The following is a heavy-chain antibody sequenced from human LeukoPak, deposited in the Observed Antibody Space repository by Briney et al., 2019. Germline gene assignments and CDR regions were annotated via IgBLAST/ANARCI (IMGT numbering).Heavy chain of an antibody. D-gene: IGHD6-19*01. J-gene: IGHJ4*02. V-gene: IGHV4-59*08. Sequence: PSETLSLTCTVSGGSISSYYWSWIRQPPGKGLEWIGYIYHSGSTNYNPSLKSRVTISVDTSKNQFSLKLSSVTAADTAVYYCARHSGIAVAGADFDYWGQGTLATVSS. CDR3: ARHSGIAVAGADFDY. CDR1: GGSISSYY. CDR2: IYHSGST.